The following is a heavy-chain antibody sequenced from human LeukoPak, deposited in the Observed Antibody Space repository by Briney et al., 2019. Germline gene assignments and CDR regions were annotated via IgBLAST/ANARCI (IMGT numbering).Heavy chain of an antibody. J-gene: IGHJ4*02. D-gene: IGHD4-23*01. V-gene: IGHV4-59*01. CDR2: IYYSGST. CDR1: GGSFSGYY. Sequence: SETLSLTCAVYGGSFSGYYWSWIRQPPGKGLEWIGYIYYSGSTNYNPSLKSRVTISVDTSKNQFSLKLSSVTAADTAVYYCARQTTVVTENWGQGTLVTVSS. CDR3: ARQTTVVTEN.